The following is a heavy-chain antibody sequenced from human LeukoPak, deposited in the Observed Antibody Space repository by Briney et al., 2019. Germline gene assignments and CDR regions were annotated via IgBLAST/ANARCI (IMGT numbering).Heavy chain of an antibody. V-gene: IGHV3-30*04. D-gene: IGHD3-22*01. CDR2: ISYDGSNK. J-gene: IGHJ4*02. CDR3: AKSSYYDASGYYREFYFDS. Sequence: GRSLRLSCAASGFTFSSYAMHWVRQAPGKGLEWVAVISYDGSNKYYVDSVKGRFTISRDKTKNTLYLQMNSLRAEDTAVYYCAKSSYYDASGYYREFYFDSWGQGTLVTVSS. CDR1: GFTFSSYA.